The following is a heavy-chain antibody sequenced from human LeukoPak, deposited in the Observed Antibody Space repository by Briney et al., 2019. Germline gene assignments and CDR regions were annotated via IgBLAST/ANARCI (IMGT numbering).Heavy chain of an antibody. D-gene: IGHD3-22*01. V-gene: IGHV1-2*02. J-gene: IGHJ4*02. CDR2: INPNSGGT. CDR3: ARDYYYDSSGYSPGY. Sequence: GASVTVSCKASGYAFTIYYMHWVRQAPGQGLEWMGWINPNSGGTNYAQKFQGRVTMTRDTSISTAYMELSRLRSDHTAVYYFARDYYYDSSGYSPGYWGQGTLVTVSS. CDR1: GYAFTIYY.